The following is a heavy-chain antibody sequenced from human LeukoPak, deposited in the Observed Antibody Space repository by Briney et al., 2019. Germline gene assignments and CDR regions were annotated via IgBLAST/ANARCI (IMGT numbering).Heavy chain of an antibody. V-gene: IGHV4-34*01. D-gene: IGHD2-15*01. J-gene: IGHJ4*02. CDR1: GGSFSGYY. CDR2: INHSGST. CDR3: ARGRVYCSGGSCYALDY. Sequence: SETLSLTCAVYGGSFSGYYWSWIRQPPRKGLEWIGEINHSGSTNYNPSLKSRVTISVDTSKNQFSLKLSSVTAADTAVYYCARGRVYCSGGSCYALDYWGQGTLVTVSS.